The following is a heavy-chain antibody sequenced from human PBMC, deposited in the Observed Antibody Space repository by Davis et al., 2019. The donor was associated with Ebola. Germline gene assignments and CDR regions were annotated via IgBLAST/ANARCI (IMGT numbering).Heavy chain of an antibody. CDR2: IYYSGST. CDR1: GGSISSYY. J-gene: IGHJ6*02. CDR3: ARHSSGYYYHGMDV. D-gene: IGHD3-3*01. Sequence: SETLSLTCTVSGGSISSYYWSWIRQPPGKGLEWIGYIYYSGSTNYNPSLKSRVTISVDTSKNQFSLKLSSVTAADTAVYYCARHSSGYYYHGMDVWGQGTTVTVSS. V-gene: IGHV4-59*08.